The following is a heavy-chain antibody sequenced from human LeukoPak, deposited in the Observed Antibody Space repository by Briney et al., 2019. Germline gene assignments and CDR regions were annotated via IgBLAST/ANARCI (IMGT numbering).Heavy chain of an antibody. Sequence: SETLSLTCAVYGGSFSGYYWSWIRQPPGKGLEWIGEINHSGSTNYNPSLKSRVTISVDTSKNQFSLKLSSVTAADTAVYYCARIPWRHIGRYYFDYWGQGTLVAVSS. D-gene: IGHD5-24*01. CDR2: INHSGST. CDR3: ARIPWRHIGRYYFDY. CDR1: GGSFSGYY. J-gene: IGHJ4*02. V-gene: IGHV4-34*01.